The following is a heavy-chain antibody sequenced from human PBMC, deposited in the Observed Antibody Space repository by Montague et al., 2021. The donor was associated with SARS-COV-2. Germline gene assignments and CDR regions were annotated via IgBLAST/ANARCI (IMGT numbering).Heavy chain of an antibody. CDR3: ARAPATIFGVVKQIDY. CDR2: IYYSGST. CDR1: GGSISSGGYY. V-gene: IGHV4-31*03. J-gene: IGHJ4*02. D-gene: IGHD3-3*01. Sequence: TLSLTYTVSGGSISSGGYYWSWIRQHPGKGLGWIGYIYYSGSTYYNPSLKSRVTISVDTSKNQFSLKLSSVTAADTAVYYCARAPATIFGVVKQIDYWGQGTLVTVSS.